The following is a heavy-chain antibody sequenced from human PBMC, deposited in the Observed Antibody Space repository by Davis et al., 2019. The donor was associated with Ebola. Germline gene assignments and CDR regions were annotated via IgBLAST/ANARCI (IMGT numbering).Heavy chain of an antibody. D-gene: IGHD5-24*01. J-gene: IGHJ4*02. CDR2: AHSDGSTT. CDR3: AGHRDGYNPFDY. Sequence: GESLKISCAASGFTFINYWMHWVRQAPGKGLEWVSRAHSDGSTTGYGDSVKGRFTISRDNAKNSVYLQMNSLKAEDAAVYYCAGHRDGYNPFDYWGQGTLVTVSS. CDR1: GFTFINYW. V-gene: IGHV3-74*01.